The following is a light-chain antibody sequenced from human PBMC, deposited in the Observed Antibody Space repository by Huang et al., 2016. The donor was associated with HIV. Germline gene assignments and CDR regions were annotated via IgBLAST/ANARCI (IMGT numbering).Light chain of an antibody. J-gene: IGKJ5*01. Sequence: AIQLTQSPSSLSASVGDRVTITCRASQGISSALAWYQQKPGKAPKLLIYDASSLESGVPSRCSGSGSGKEFTLTISSLQPEDFATYYCQQFNNYLTFGQGTRLEMK. CDR2: DAS. V-gene: IGKV1D-13*01. CDR1: QGISSA. CDR3: QQFNNYLT.